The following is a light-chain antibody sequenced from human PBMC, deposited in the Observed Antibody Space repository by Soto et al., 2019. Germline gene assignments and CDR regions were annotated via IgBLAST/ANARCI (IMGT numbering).Light chain of an antibody. CDR2: DTS. CDR3: QQRSNWPIT. J-gene: IGKJ5*01. Sequence: EIVWTQSPATLSLSPGERATLSCRASQSVSSYLDWYQQKPGQAPRLLIYDTSNRATGIPARFSGSGSGTDFTLTISSLEPEDFAVYYCQQRSNWPITFGQGTRLEI. CDR1: QSVSSY. V-gene: IGKV3-11*01.